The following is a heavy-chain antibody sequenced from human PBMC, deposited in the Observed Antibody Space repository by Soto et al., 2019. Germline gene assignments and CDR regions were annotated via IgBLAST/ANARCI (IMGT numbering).Heavy chain of an antibody. CDR2: ISYDGSDK. CDR1: GFTFSSYA. Sequence: GGSLRLSCAASGFTFSSYAMYWVRLAPGKGLEWVAVISYDGSDKYYADSVKGRFTISRDNSKNTLYLQMNSLRAEDTAVYYCARGPSSLTRFDYWGQGTLVTVSS. CDR3: ARGPSSLTRFDY. D-gene: IGHD2-2*01. J-gene: IGHJ4*02. V-gene: IGHV3-30-3*01.